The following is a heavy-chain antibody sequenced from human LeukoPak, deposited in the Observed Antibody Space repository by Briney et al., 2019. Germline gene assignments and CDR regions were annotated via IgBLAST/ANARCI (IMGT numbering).Heavy chain of an antibody. CDR1: GLTFSTDT. CDR3: ARERGLGAFDI. V-gene: IGHV3-30*04. CDR2: MSSDGRIK. Sequence: PGGSLRLSCAVSGLTFSTDTMHWVRQAPGKGLEWVAVMSSDGRIKYYADSVQGRFTISRDNAKNSLYLQMNSLRAEDTAVYYCARERGLGAFDIWGQGTMVTVSS. J-gene: IGHJ3*02. D-gene: IGHD3/OR15-3a*01.